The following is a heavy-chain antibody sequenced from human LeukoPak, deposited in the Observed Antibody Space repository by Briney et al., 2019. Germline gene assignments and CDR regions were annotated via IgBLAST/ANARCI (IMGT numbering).Heavy chain of an antibody. J-gene: IGHJ3*02. Sequence: GGSLRLSCSASGFTFSRYTMHWVRQAPGKGLEWVALLAYDETFRYYADSVKGRFTISRDTAKTTLDPQMNSLTTEDTALYYCAREADGFDIWGQGTMVTVSS. CDR3: AREADGFDI. CDR1: GFTFSRYT. V-gene: IGHV3-30*01. CDR2: LAYDETFR.